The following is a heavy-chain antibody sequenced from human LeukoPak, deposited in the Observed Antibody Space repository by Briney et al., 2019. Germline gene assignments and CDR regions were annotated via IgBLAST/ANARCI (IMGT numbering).Heavy chain of an antibody. CDR3: ARDYYDSSGYYYGSD. CDR2: ISSSSSTI. D-gene: IGHD3-22*01. CDR1: GFTFSSCN. J-gene: IGHJ4*02. Sequence: GGSLRLSCAASGFTFSSCNMNWVRQAPGKGLEWVSYISSSSSTIYYADSVKGRFTISRDNAKNSLYLQMNSLRDEDTAVYYCARDYYDSSGYYYGSDWGQGTLVTVSS. V-gene: IGHV3-48*02.